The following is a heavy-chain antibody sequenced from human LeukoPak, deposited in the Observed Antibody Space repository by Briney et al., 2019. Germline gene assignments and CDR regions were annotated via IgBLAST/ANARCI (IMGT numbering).Heavy chain of an antibody. J-gene: IGHJ4*02. CDR3: ARYKSPIYYDFWSGSNYFDY. CDR2: IYYSGST. CDR1: GGSISSSSSY. D-gene: IGHD3-3*01. V-gene: IGHV4-39*01. Sequence: PSETLSLTCTVSGGSISSSSSYWGWIRQPPGKGLEWIGSIYYSGSTYYNPSLKSRVTISVDTSKNQFSLKLSSVTAADTAVYYCARYKSPIYYDFWSGSNYFDYWGQGTLVTVSS.